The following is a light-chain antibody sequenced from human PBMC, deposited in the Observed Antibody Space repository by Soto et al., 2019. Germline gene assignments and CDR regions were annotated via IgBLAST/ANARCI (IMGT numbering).Light chain of an antibody. Sequence: QSALTQRASVSGSPGQSIIISCTGTSSDVGSYNLVSWYQQHPGKAPKLRIYEGSKRPSGVSNRFSGSKSGNTASLTISGLQAEDEADYYCCSYAGSSTFVVFGGGTKLTVL. CDR3: CSYAGSSTFVV. CDR1: SSDVGSYNL. CDR2: EGS. J-gene: IGLJ2*01. V-gene: IGLV2-23*03.